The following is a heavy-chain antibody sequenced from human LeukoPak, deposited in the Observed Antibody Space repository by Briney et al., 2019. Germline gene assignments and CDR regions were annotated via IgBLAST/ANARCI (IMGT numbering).Heavy chain of an antibody. Sequence: GGSLRLSCTAFGFTFGDHAMSWVRQAPGKGLEWVGFIRSKAYRGTTEYAASVKGRFTISRDDSTSIAYLQMNSLRAEDTAVYYCARSRGIVVVPAAFPKRPYYFDYWGQGTLVTVSS. J-gene: IGHJ4*02. D-gene: IGHD2-2*01. CDR3: ARSRGIVVVPAAFPKRPYYFDY. CDR1: GFTFGDHA. CDR2: IRSKAYRGTT. V-gene: IGHV3-49*04.